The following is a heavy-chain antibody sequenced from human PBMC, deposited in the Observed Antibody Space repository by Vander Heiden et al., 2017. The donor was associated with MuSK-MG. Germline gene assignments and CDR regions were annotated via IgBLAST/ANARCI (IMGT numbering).Heavy chain of an antibody. CDR2: ISSSSNYI. D-gene: IGHD2-15*01. CDR3: ARLSGGDAFDI. J-gene: IGHJ3*02. Sequence: EVQLVESGGGLVKPGGSLRLSCAASSFPFSYYSMNWVRQTPGKGLEWVSSISSSSNYIYYADSVKGRFTISRDNAKNSLFLQINSLRAEDTAVYYCARLSGGDAFDIWGQGTMVTVSS. CDR1: SFPFSYYS. V-gene: IGHV3-21*01.